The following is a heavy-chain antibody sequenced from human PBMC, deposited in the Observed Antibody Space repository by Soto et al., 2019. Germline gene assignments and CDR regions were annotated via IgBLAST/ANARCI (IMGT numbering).Heavy chain of an antibody. V-gene: IGHV6-1*01. CDR1: GDSVSSNIAA. D-gene: IGHD6-13*01. CDR3: ARDTGRQLVHGMDV. Sequence: SQTLSLTCAISGDSVSSNIAAWNCIRQSPSRGLEWLGRTYYRSKWYNDYAVSVKSRITINPDTSKNQFSLQLNSVTPEDTAVYYCARDTGRQLVHGMDVWGQGTPVTVSS. J-gene: IGHJ6*02. CDR2: TYYRSKWYN.